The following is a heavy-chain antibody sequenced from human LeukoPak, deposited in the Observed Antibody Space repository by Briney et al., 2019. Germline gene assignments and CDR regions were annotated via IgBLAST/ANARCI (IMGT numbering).Heavy chain of an antibody. CDR1: GFTFSSYA. J-gene: IGHJ4*02. D-gene: IGHD5-12*01. V-gene: IGHV3-23*01. CDR2: ISGSGGST. CDR3: ARISAYDDY. Sequence: PGGPLRLSCAASGFTFSSYAMSWVRQAPGKGLEWVSAISGSGGSTYYADSVKGRFTISRDNSKNTLFLQMNSLRAEDTAVYYCARISAYDDYWGQGTLVTVSS.